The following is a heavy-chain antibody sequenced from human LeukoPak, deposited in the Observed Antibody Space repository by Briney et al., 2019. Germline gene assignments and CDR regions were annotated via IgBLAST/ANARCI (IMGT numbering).Heavy chain of an antibody. V-gene: IGHV4-59*01. CDR3: ARGKGSSWYVDY. CDR2: IYYSGST. Sequence: SETLSLTCTVSGGSISSYYWSWIQQPPGTGLEWIGYIYYSGSTNYNPSLKSRVTISVDTSKNQFSLKLSSVTAADTAVYYCARGKGSSWYVDYWGQGTLVTVSS. CDR1: GGSISSYY. J-gene: IGHJ4*02. D-gene: IGHD6-13*01.